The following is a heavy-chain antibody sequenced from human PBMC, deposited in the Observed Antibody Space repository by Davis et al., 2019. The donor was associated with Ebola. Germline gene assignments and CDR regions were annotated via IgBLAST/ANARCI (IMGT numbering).Heavy chain of an antibody. V-gene: IGHV1-69*04. Sequence: SVKVSCKPSGGTFSSFTISWVRQAPGQGLEWMGRIIPILDMSNAAQTLQDRLILTADKSTITAYMELTSLRVEDTAVYYCARDPPQSGGYVWGQGTLVTVSS. CDR3: ARDPPQSGGYV. J-gene: IGHJ4*02. CDR2: IIPILDMS. D-gene: IGHD5-12*01. CDR1: GGTFSSFT.